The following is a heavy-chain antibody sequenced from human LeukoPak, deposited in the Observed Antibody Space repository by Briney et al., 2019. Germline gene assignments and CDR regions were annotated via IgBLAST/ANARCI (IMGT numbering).Heavy chain of an antibody. Sequence: PSVKVSCTASGYTFTTYGISWARQAPGQGLEWMGWISVFNGNKRYAQKFQGRVTLTTDTSTSTAYMEVGSLRSDDTAVYYCARDHFDFLAGYYDYWGQGTLVSVSS. D-gene: IGHD3-9*01. CDR3: ARDHFDFLAGYYDY. J-gene: IGHJ4*02. CDR1: GYTFTTYG. CDR2: ISVFNGNK. V-gene: IGHV1-18*01.